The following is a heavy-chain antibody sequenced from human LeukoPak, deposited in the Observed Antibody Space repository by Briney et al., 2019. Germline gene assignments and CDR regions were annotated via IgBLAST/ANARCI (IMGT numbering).Heavy chain of an antibody. CDR2: INTNTGNP. V-gene: IGHV7-4-1*02. CDR3: ASGGYCSSTSCGPRYYYYGMDV. Sequence: GATVKVSCKASGYTFTSYAMNWVRQAPGQGLEWMGWINTNTGNPTYAQGFTGRFVFSLDTSVSTAYLQISSLKAEDTAVYYCASGGYCSSTSCGPRYYYYGMDVWGQGTTVTVSS. CDR1: GYTFTSYA. D-gene: IGHD2-2*03. J-gene: IGHJ6*02.